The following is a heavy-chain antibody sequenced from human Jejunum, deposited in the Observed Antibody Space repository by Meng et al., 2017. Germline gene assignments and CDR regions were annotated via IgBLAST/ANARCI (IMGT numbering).Heavy chain of an antibody. V-gene: IGHV3-74*01. Sequence: GESLKISCAASGFTFSNYVMSWVRQAPGKGLVWVSRINSDGSSTSYADSVKGRFTISRDNAKNTLYLQMNSLRAEDTAVYYCARDDYDILTALVPYYYYYGMDVWGQGTTVTVSS. J-gene: IGHJ6*02. CDR2: INSDGSST. D-gene: IGHD3-9*01. CDR1: GFTFSNYV. CDR3: ARDDYDILTALVPYYYYYGMDV.